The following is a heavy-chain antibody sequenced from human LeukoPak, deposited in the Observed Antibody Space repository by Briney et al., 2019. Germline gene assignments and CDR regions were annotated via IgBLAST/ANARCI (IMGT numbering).Heavy chain of an antibody. CDR2: FDPEDGET. CDR1: GYTLTELS. V-gene: IGHV1-24*01. D-gene: IGHD3-10*01. J-gene: IGHJ4*02. CDR3: ATPLAYYYGSGGGLDY. Sequence: GASVKVSCKVSGYTLTELSMHWVRQAPGKGLEWMGGFDPEDGETIYAQKFQGRVTMTEDTSTDTAYMELSSLRSEDTAVDYCATPLAYYYGSGGGLDYWGQGTLVTVSS.